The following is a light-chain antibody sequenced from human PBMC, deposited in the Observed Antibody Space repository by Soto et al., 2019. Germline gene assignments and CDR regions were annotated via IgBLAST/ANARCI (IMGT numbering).Light chain of an antibody. V-gene: IGKV1-27*01. Sequence: DIPMTQSPTSLSASVGDRVTITCRASQGIRNFVAWYQQKPGKAPKLLIYAASTLQSGVPSRFSGSGSGTDFTLNINSLQLEDVATYSCQKYSSVPVFGPGTKVEIK. J-gene: IGKJ3*01. CDR2: AAS. CDR1: QGIRNF. CDR3: QKYSSVPV.